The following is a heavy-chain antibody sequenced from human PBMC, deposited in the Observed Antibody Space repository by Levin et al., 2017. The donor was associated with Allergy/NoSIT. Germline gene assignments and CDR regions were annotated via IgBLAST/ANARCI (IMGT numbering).Heavy chain of an antibody. CDR3: ARWNGPDGFDY. V-gene: IGHV3-33*01. Sequence: QSGGSLRLSCAASGFTFSSYGMHWVRQAPGKGLEWVAVIWYDGSNKYYADSVKGRFTISRDNSKNTLYLQMNSLRAEDTAVYYCARWNGPDGFDYWGQGTLVTVSS. CDR1: GFTFSSYG. CDR2: IWYDGSNK. J-gene: IGHJ4*02. D-gene: IGHD1-1*01.